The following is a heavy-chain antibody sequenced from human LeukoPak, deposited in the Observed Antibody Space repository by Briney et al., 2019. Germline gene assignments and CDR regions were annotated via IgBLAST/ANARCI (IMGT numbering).Heavy chain of an antibody. V-gene: IGHV4-59*08. J-gene: IGHJ4*02. CDR2: INNRGTT. D-gene: IGHD4-17*01. Sequence: SETLSHTCTVSGDSISSDYWSWIRQPPGKGLEWIGFINNRGTTSYNPSLKSRVTISRHMSKNQFALKLSSVPAADTAVYYCARYRDGDRDISLDIWGQGTLVTVSS. CDR1: GDSISSDY. CDR3: ARYRDGDRDISLDI.